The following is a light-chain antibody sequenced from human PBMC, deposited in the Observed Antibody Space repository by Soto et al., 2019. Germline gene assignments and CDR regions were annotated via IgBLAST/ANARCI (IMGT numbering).Light chain of an antibody. J-gene: IGKJ5*01. CDR1: QSVSYN. V-gene: IGKV3-11*01. Sequence: EIVMTQSPATLSVSPGERASLSCRAIQSVSYNLAWYQQKPGQAPRLLIHDASSRATGIPARFSGSGSGTDFTLTISSLEPEDFAVYYCQQRNNWPPSITFGPGTRLEIK. CDR2: DAS. CDR3: QQRNNWPPSIT.